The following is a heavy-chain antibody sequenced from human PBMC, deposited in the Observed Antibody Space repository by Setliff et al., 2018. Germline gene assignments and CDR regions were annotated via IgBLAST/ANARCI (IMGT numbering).Heavy chain of an antibody. Sequence: SETLSLTCTVSGGSISSGSYYWSWIRQPAGKGLEWIGHIYTSGSTNYNPSLKSRVTISVDTSKNQFSLKLSSVAAADTAVYYCARGRYDYVWGSYHLWDYWGQGTLVTVSS. CDR1: GGSISSGSYY. D-gene: IGHD3-16*02. J-gene: IGHJ4*02. CDR3: ARGRYDYVWGSYHLWDY. CDR2: IYTSGST. V-gene: IGHV4-61*09.